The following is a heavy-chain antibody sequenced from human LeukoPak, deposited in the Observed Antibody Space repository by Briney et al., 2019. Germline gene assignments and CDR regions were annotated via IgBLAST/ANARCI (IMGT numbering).Heavy chain of an antibody. Sequence: PSQTLSLTCTVSGGSISSGGYYWSWIRQHPGKGLEWIGYIYYSGSTYYNPSLKSRVTISVDTSKNQFSLKLSSVTAADTAVYYCTRQDDLYRSIDYWGQGALVTVSS. CDR1: GGSISSGGYY. CDR3: TRQDDLYRSIDY. D-gene: IGHD6-13*01. J-gene: IGHJ4*02. V-gene: IGHV4-31*03. CDR2: IYYSGST.